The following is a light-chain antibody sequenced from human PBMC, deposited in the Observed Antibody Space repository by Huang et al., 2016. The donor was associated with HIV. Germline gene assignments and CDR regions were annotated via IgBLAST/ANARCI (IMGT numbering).Light chain of an antibody. J-gene: IGKJ1*01. Sequence: DIVMTQSPLSLPVTPGAPASLSCRSSQSLLHSNGYNYLDWYLQKPGQSPKLLIYLGSNRASGVPDRFSGSGSGTDFTLKISRVEAEDVGVYYCMQALQTPRTFGQGTKVEIK. V-gene: IGKV2-28*01. CDR3: MQALQTPRT. CDR2: LGS. CDR1: QSLLHSNGYNY.